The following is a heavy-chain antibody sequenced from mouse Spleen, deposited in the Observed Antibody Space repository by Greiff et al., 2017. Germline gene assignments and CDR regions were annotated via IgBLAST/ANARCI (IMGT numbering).Heavy chain of an antibody. V-gene: IGHV1-80*01. Sequence: QVQLQQSGAELVKPGASVKISCKASGYAFSSYWMNWVKQRPGKGLEWIGQIYPGDGDTNYNGKFKGKATLTADKSSSTAYMQLSSLTSEDSAVYFCARERDGNYVDFDVWGAGTTVTVSS. CDR1: GYAFSSYW. CDR2: IYPGDGDT. CDR3: ARERDGNYVDFDV. J-gene: IGHJ1*01. D-gene: IGHD2-1*01.